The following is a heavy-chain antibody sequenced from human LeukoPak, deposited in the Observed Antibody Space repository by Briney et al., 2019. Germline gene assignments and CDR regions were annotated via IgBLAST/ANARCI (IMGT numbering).Heavy chain of an antibody. Sequence: PSETLSLTCSVSGGSISSTIYYWGWIRQPPGKGLEWIASMYYSGSNFYNPSLKSRVTGSVDTSKNQFSLKLSSVTAADTAVYYCARHPRVWVRGRGLDYWGQGTLVTVSS. D-gene: IGHD3-10*01. CDR3: ARHPRVWVRGRGLDY. CDR2: MYYSGSN. CDR1: GGSISSTIYY. J-gene: IGHJ4*02. V-gene: IGHV4-39*01.